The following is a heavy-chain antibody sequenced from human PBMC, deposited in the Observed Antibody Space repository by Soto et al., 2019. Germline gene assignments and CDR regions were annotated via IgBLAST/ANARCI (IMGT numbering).Heavy chain of an antibody. CDR1: GGTFSSYT. Sequence: SVKVSCKASGGTFSSYTISWVRQAPGQGLEWMGRIIPILGIANYAQKFQGRVTITADKSTSTAYMELSSLRSEDTAVYYCARCGDYDILTGYYNGNWFDPWGQGTLVTVSS. J-gene: IGHJ5*02. D-gene: IGHD3-9*01. CDR2: IIPILGIA. CDR3: ARCGDYDILTGYYNGNWFDP. V-gene: IGHV1-69*02.